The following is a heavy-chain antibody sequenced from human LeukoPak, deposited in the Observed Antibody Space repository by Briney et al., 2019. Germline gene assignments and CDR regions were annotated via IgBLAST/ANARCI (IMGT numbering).Heavy chain of an antibody. CDR2: INHSGST. Sequence: SETLSLTCAVYGGSFSGYYWSWIRQPPGKGLEWIGEINHSGSTNYNPSLKSRVTISVDTSKNQFSLKLSPVTAADTAVYYCARVPRGVAVAGTRKYYFDYWGQGTLVTVSS. CDR3: ARVPRGVAVAGTRKYYFDY. J-gene: IGHJ4*02. V-gene: IGHV4-34*01. CDR1: GGSFSGYY. D-gene: IGHD6-19*01.